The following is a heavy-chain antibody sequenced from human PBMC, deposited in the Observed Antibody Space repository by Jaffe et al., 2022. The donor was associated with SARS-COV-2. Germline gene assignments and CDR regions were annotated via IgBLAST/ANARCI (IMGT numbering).Heavy chain of an antibody. Sequence: EVQLVQSGAEVKKPGESLRISCKASGYYFTTYWIGWVRQMPGKGLEWMGIIYGGDSETRYSPSFQGQVTISADKSISTAYLQWSSLKASDTAMYYCARLGVIVIPAAVRYYGMDVWGQGTTVTVSS. CDR3: ARLGVIVIPAAVRYYGMDV. CDR2: IYGGDSET. CDR1: GYYFTTYW. V-gene: IGHV5-51*01. J-gene: IGHJ6*02. D-gene: IGHD2-2*01.